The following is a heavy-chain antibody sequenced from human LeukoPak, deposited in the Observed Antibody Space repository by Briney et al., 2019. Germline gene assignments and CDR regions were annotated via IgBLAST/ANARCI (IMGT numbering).Heavy chain of an antibody. V-gene: IGHV4-4*02. CDR2: IYHSGST. CDR1: GGSISSSNW. Sequence: PSGTLSLTCAVSGGSISSSNWWSWIRQPPGKGLEWIGEIYHSGSTNYNPSLKSRATVSVDTSKNQFSLKLSSVTAADTAVYYCARSILGYCSGGSCSQDYYYYYMDVWGKGTTVTTSS. D-gene: IGHD2-15*01. J-gene: IGHJ6*03. CDR3: ARSILGYCSGGSCSQDYYYYYMDV.